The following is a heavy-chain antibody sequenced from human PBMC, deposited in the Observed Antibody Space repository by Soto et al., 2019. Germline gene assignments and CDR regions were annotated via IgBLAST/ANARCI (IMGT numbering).Heavy chain of an antibody. CDR1: GGSISSYY. J-gene: IGHJ5*02. CDR3: ARHGQYCSGGSCYSGLYNWFDP. D-gene: IGHD2-15*01. Sequence: PSETLSLTCTVSGGSISSYYWSWIRQPPGKGLEWIGYIYYSGSTNYNPSLKSRVTISVDTSKNQFSLKLSSVTAADTAVYYRARHGQYCSGGSCYSGLYNWFDPWGQGTLVTVS. CDR2: IYYSGST. V-gene: IGHV4-59*08.